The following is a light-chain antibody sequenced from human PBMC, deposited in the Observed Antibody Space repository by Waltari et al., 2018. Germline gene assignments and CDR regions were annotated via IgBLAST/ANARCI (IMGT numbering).Light chain of an antibody. CDR2: SVS. Sequence: DIVLTQSPGTLSLSPGERASLSCRASQSVSSGYLAWYQQKAGQAPRLLTYSVSSRATGIPDRFSGSGSGTDFTLSISRLEPEDFAVYYCHQYGSPGWTFGQGTKVEIK. J-gene: IGKJ1*01. CDR3: HQYGSPGWT. V-gene: IGKV3-20*01. CDR1: QSVSSGY.